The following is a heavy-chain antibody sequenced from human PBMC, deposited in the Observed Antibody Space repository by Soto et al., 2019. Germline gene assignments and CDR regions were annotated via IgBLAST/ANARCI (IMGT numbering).Heavy chain of an antibody. CDR2: INHSGRV. D-gene: IGHD3-22*01. V-gene: IGHV4-34*01. Sequence: PSETLSLTCAVYGGAFVGHSCTWIRHAPGKGLEWIVDINHSGRVNYSPSLKSRVTISLDTSKNQFSLTLSAVTAADTAMYYCSTRAYDTNGYYRFDPWGQGTLVTVSS. J-gene: IGHJ5*01. CDR3: STRAYDTNGYYRFDP. CDR1: GGAFVGHS.